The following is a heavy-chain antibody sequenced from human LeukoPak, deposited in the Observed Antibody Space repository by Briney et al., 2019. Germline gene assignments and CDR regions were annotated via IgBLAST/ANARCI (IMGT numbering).Heavy chain of an antibody. CDR2: INPNSGGT. Sequence: ASVKVSCKASGYTFTDYYIHWVRQAPGQGLEWVGWINPNSGGTHCAQKFQSRVTMTGDTSITTAYMELSRLRSDDTAVYYCAKYGVGWFFDLWGRGTLVTVSS. J-gene: IGHJ2*01. V-gene: IGHV1-2*02. CDR1: GYTFTDYY. D-gene: IGHD4-17*01. CDR3: AKYGVGWFFDL.